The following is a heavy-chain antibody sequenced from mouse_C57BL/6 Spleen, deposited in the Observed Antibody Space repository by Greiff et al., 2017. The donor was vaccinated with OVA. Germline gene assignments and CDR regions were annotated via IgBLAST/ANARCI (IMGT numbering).Heavy chain of an antibody. CDR3: TRDSHYYGSSYLFAY. D-gene: IGHD1-1*01. Sequence: EVKLQESGEGLVKPGGSLKLSCAASGFTFSSYAMSWVRQTPEKRLEWVAYISSGGDYIYYADTVKGRFTISRDNARNTLYLQMSSLKSEDTAMYYCTRDSHYYGSSYLFAYWGQGTLVTVSA. CDR1: GFTFSSYA. V-gene: IGHV5-9-1*02. CDR2: ISSGGDYI. J-gene: IGHJ3*01.